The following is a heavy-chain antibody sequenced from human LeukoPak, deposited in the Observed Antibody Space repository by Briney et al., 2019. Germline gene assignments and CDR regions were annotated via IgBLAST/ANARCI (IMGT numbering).Heavy chain of an antibody. D-gene: IGHD2-2*01. CDR3: ANTRRDIVVVPDAPFDY. V-gene: IGHV3-23*01. CDR1: GFIFSTYG. J-gene: IGHJ4*02. Sequence: GGSLRLSCVASGFIFSTYGMSWVRQAPGKGLEWVSAISGSGRSTYYADSVTGRFTISRDNSKNTLYLQMHSLRAEDTAVYYCANTRRDIVVVPDAPFDYWGQGTLVTVSS. CDR2: ISGSGRST.